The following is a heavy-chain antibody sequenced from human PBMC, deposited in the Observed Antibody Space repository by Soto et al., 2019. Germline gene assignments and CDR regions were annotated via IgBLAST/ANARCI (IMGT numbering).Heavy chain of an antibody. V-gene: IGHV1-18*01. CDR1: GNTFTNFG. J-gene: IGHJ5*02. CDR2: ISPYTDDP. Sequence: QGQLVQSGVEVKKPGASVKVSCSASGNTFTNFGVTWVRQAPGQGLEWMGWISPYTDDPSYAKKFQGRVTMTIDTSTSTAYFDLRSLTSADTAVYYCARVIPGAEDWFHPWGQGTLVTVSS. D-gene: IGHD2-2*01. CDR3: ARVIPGAEDWFHP.